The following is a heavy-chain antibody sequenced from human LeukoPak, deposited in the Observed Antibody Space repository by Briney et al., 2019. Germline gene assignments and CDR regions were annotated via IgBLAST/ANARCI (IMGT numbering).Heavy chain of an antibody. V-gene: IGHV4-34*01. CDR2: INHSAST. D-gene: IGHD3-22*01. CDR1: GGSFNDYY. J-gene: IGHJ5*02. CDR3: ARADHSSGGLARFDP. Sequence: SETLSLTCAVYGGSFNDYYWSWIRQTPGKGLEWIGEINHSASTNYNPSLKSRVTMSVDTSKNQFSLKMTSVTAADTALYYCARADHSSGGLARFDPWGQGTLVTVSS.